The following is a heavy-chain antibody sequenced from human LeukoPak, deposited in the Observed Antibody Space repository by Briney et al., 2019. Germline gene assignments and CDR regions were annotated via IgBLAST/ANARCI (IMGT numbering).Heavy chain of an antibody. Sequence: RSGGSLRLSCVASGFTFDDAGLSWVRHAPGKGLEGVANINWYGKYTGYLDSVKGRFSISRDNAKNSLYLEMKSLGPEDTALYYCARQKGGFYLFDYWGRGTLVTVSS. CDR3: ARQKGGFYLFDY. V-gene: IGHV3-20*04. CDR1: GFTFDDAG. J-gene: IGHJ4*02. D-gene: IGHD3-3*01. CDR2: INWYGKYT.